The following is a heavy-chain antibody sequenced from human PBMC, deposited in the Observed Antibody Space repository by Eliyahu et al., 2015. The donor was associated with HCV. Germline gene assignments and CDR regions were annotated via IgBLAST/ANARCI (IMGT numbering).Heavy chain of an antibody. CDR2: ISWNSISI. V-gene: IGHV3-9*01. Sequence: EVQLVESGGGLVQPGRSLRLSCSASGXTFDDYAMHWVRQAPGKGLEWVAGISWNSISIAYADSLKGRSTISRDNARNSLYLQMNSLRAEDTALYYCAKDLQGMVTTYGMDVWGQGTTVTVSS. J-gene: IGHJ6*02. CDR1: GXTFDDYA. D-gene: IGHD5-18*01. CDR3: AKDLQGMVTTYGMDV.